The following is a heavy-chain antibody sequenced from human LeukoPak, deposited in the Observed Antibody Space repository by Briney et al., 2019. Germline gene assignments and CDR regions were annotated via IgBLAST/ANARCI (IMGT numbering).Heavy chain of an antibody. CDR3: AKGMTTVVNDAFDI. J-gene: IGHJ3*02. V-gene: IGHV3-30*02. D-gene: IGHD4-17*01. CDR2: IRYDGSNK. CDR1: GFTFSSYS. Sequence: GGSLRLSCAASGFTFSSYSMNWVRQAPGKGLEWVAFIRYDGSNKCYADSVKGRFTISRDNSKNMLYLQMNSLRAEDTAVYYCAKGMTTVVNDAFDIWGQGTMVTVSS.